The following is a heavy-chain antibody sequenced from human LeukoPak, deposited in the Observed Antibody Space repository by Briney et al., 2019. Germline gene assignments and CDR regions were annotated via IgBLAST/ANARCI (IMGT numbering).Heavy chain of an antibody. Sequence: ASVTVSCKASGYTFTSYDINWVRQATGQGLEWMGWMNPNSGNTGYAQKFQGRVTMTRNTSISTAYMELSSLRSEDTAVYYCARAQGIPGYCSSTSCYYWFDPWGQGTLVTVSS. V-gene: IGHV1-8*01. CDR2: MNPNSGNT. CDR3: ARAQGIPGYCSSTSCYYWFDP. CDR1: GYTFTSYD. J-gene: IGHJ5*02. D-gene: IGHD2-2*01.